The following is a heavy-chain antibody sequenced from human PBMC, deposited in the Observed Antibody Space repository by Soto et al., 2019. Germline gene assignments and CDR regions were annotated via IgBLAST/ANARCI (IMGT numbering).Heavy chain of an antibody. CDR1: GYTFTSYY. J-gene: IGHJ6*02. Sequence: ASVKVSCKASGYTFTSYYIHWVRQAPGQGLEWMGIINPSGGSTSYAQKFQGRVTMTRDTSTSTVYMELSSLRSEDTAVYYCARERRGYCSGGSCPHGMDVWGQGTTVTVSS. CDR2: INPSGGST. V-gene: IGHV1-46*01. CDR3: ARERRGYCSGGSCPHGMDV. D-gene: IGHD2-15*01.